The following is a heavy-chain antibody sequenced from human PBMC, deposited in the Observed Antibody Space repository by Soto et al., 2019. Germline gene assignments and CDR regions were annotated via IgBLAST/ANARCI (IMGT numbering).Heavy chain of an antibody. CDR1: GGTFSSYA. CDR2: IIPIFGTA. CDR3: ARGCGGSCYYYYGMDV. D-gene: IGHD2-15*01. V-gene: IGHV1-69*12. J-gene: IGHJ6*02. Sequence: QVQLVQSGAEVKKPGSSVKVSCKASGGTFSSYAISWVRQAPGQGLEWMGGIIPIFGTANYAQKFQGRVTITADESTRTVYMELSSLRSEDTAVYYCARGCGGSCYYYYGMDVWGQGTTVTVSS.